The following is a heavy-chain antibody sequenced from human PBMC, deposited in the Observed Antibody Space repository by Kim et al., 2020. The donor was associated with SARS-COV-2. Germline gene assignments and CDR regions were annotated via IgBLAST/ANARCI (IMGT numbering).Heavy chain of an antibody. CDR2: ISGSGGST. CDR1: GFTFSSYA. D-gene: IGHD3-3*01. Sequence: GGSLRLSCAASGFTFSSYAMSWVRQAPGKGLEWVSAISGSGGSTYYADSVKGRFTISRDNSKNTLYLQMNSLRAEDTAVYYCAKGRGGRYDFWSGVNWFDPWGQGTLVTVSS. CDR3: AKGRGGRYDFWSGVNWFDP. V-gene: IGHV3-23*01. J-gene: IGHJ5*02.